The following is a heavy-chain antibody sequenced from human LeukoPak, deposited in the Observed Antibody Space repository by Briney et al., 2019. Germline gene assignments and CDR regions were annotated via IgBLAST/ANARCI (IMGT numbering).Heavy chain of an antibody. J-gene: IGHJ4*02. Sequence: SETLSLTCTVSGGSISSSSYYWGWIRQPPGKGLEWIGSIYYSGSTYYNPSLKSRVTISVDTSKNQFSLKLSSVTAADTAVYYCARALDWNAVYFDYWGQGTLVTVSS. CDR1: GGSISSSSYY. CDR2: IYYSGST. V-gene: IGHV4-39*07. CDR3: ARALDWNAVYFDY. D-gene: IGHD1-1*01.